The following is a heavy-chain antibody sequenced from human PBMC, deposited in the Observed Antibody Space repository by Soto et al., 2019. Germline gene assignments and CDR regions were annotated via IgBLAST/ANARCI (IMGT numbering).Heavy chain of an antibody. CDR1: GVSVSNYY. CDR2: MFYFGST. D-gene: IGHD3-9*01. Sequence: PSETLSLTCTVSGVSVSNYYWSWIRQPPGKGLEWIGYMFYFGSTNYNPSLKSRTTISVDTSKNHFSLKLSSVTAADTAVYYCARHSPDFDSLSPFDNWGQGNLVTVSS. V-gene: IGHV4-59*08. CDR3: ARHSPDFDSLSPFDN. J-gene: IGHJ4*01.